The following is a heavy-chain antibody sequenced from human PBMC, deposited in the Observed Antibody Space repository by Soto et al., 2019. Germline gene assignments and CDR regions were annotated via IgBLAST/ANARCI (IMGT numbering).Heavy chain of an antibody. V-gene: IGHV3-21*01. Sequence: PGGSLRLSCAASGFTFSSYSMNWVRQAPGKGLEWVSSISSSSSYIYYADSVKGRFTISRDNAKNSLYLQMNSLRAEDTAVYYCARDDRHSSGPTSYSAFDLWGQGTMVTVSS. CDR2: ISSSSSYI. CDR1: GFTFSSYS. CDR3: ARDDRHSSGPTSYSAFDL. D-gene: IGHD6-19*01. J-gene: IGHJ3*01.